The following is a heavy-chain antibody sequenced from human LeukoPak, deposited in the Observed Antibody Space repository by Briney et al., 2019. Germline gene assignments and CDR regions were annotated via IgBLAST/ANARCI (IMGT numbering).Heavy chain of an antibody. CDR2: IYYSGST. Sequence: SQTLSLTCTVSGGSISSGDYYWSWIRQPPGKGLEWIGYIYYSGSTYYNPSLKSRVTISVDTSKDQFSLKLSSVTAADTAVYYCAREYYDFWSGLFDYWGQGTLVTVSS. J-gene: IGHJ4*02. CDR3: AREYYDFWSGLFDY. CDR1: GGSISSGDYY. D-gene: IGHD3-3*01. V-gene: IGHV4-30-4*08.